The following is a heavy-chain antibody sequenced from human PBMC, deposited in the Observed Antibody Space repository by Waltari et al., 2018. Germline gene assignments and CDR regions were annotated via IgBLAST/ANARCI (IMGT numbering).Heavy chain of an antibody. Sequence: QVQLVESGGGVVQPGRSLRLSCAASGFTFSSYGMHWVRQAPGTGLEWVVVISYDGSNKYYADSVKGRFTISRDNSKNTLYLQMNSLRAEDTAVYYCAKDRRDIVVVPAAKYYYYGMDVWGQGTTVTVSS. CDR3: AKDRRDIVVVPAAKYYYYGMDV. D-gene: IGHD2-2*01. J-gene: IGHJ6*02. CDR2: ISYDGSNK. CDR1: GFTFSSYG. V-gene: IGHV3-30*18.